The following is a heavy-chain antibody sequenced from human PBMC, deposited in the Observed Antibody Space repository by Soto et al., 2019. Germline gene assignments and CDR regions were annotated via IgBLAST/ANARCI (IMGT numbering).Heavy chain of an antibody. CDR3: ARQPFQIDAFDI. CDR1: GGSISSGGYS. J-gene: IGHJ3*02. V-gene: IGHV4-30-2*01. D-gene: IGHD6-13*01. Sequence: QLQLQESGSGLVKPSQTLSLTCAVSGGSISSGGYSWSWIRQPPGKGLEWIGYIYHSGSTYYNPSLKSRVPISGDRPKNQFSLKLSSVTAADTAVYYCARQPFQIDAFDIWGQGTMVTVSS. CDR2: IYHSGST.